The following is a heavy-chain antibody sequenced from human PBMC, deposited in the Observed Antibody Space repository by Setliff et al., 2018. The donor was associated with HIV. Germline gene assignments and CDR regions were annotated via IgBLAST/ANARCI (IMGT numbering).Heavy chain of an antibody. CDR2: FTPILGIP. V-gene: IGHV1-69*10. Sequence: SVKVSCKASGGTFISYAFTWVRQAPGQGLEWMGGFTPILGIPTYAQKFQGRVTITAYTSTGTAYMELSSLRSEDTAVYYCARGWMATLNGPIGYWGQGTLVTVSS. CDR3: ARGWMATLNGPIGY. CDR1: GGTFISYA. J-gene: IGHJ4*02. D-gene: IGHD5-12*01.